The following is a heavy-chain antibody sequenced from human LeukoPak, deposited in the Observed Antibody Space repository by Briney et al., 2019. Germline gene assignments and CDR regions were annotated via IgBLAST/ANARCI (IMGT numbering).Heavy chain of an antibody. Sequence: SETLSLTCTVSGGSISSYYWSWVRQPPGKGLEWIGYIYYSGSTNYNPSLKSRVTISVDTSKNQFSLKLSSVTAADTAVYYCARGSSSNDYWGQGTLVTVSS. V-gene: IGHV4-59*01. CDR1: GGSISSYY. CDR3: ARGSSSNDY. D-gene: IGHD6-6*01. CDR2: IYYSGST. J-gene: IGHJ4*02.